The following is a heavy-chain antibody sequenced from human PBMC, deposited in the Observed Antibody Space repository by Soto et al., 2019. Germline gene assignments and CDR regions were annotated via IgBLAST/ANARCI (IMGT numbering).Heavy chain of an antibody. CDR3: AKRRGVGLTRASFDY. V-gene: IGHV1-46*02. D-gene: IGHD1-26*01. CDR1: GYTFNRHY. CDR2: IDPSGGDT. J-gene: IGHJ4*02. Sequence: QVQLVQSGAEVRKPGASVKVSCKASGYTFNRHYIQWVRQAPGQGLEWMGMIDPSGGDTNYAKKVQGRVTLTSDTSRSTGYMERSSMRSEDTAVYYCAKRRGVGLTRASFDYWGPGPLVIVSS.